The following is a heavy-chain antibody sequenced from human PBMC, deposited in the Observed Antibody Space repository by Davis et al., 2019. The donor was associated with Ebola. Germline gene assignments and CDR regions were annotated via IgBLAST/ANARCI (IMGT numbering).Heavy chain of an antibody. D-gene: IGHD2/OR15-2a*01. CDR2: VYDSETT. J-gene: IGHJ5*02. CDR3: ARGIRDGAGDWFDP. Sequence: MPSETLSLTCSVSGGSISSYYWSWIRQPPGKGLEWIGDVYDSETTNYNPSLNSRVTMSVDTTNNQFFLKLISVTAADTAVYYCARGIRDGAGDWFDPWGQGTLVTVSS. V-gene: IGHV4-59*01. CDR1: GGSISSYY.